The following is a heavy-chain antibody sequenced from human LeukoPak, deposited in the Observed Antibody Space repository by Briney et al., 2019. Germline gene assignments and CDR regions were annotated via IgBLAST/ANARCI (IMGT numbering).Heavy chain of an antibody. Sequence: PSETLSLTCTVSGGSISSYYWSWIRQPAGKGLEWIGRIYTSGSTNYNPSLKSRVTMSVDTSKNQFSLKLSSVTAADTAVYYCARESPYSSSWYEGPIDYWGQATLVTVSS. CDR3: ARESPYSSSWYEGPIDY. CDR2: IYTSGST. V-gene: IGHV4-4*07. CDR1: GGSISSYY. D-gene: IGHD6-13*01. J-gene: IGHJ4*02.